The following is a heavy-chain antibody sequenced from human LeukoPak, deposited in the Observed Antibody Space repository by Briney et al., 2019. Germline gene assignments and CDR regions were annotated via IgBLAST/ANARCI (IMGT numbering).Heavy chain of an antibody. CDR3: ARDKTSGPTYSSSWYNY. CDR2: VSSSSSYI. D-gene: IGHD6-13*01. CDR1: GFTFSSYS. Sequence: GGSLRLSCAASGFTFSSYSMNWVRQAPGKGLEWVSSVSSSSSYIYYADSVKGRFTISRDNAENSLYLQMNSLRAEDTAVYYCARDKTSGPTYSSSWYNYWGQGTLVTVSS. V-gene: IGHV3-21*01. J-gene: IGHJ4*02.